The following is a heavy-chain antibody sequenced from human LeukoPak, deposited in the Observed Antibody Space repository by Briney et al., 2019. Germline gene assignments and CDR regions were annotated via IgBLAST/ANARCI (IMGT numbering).Heavy chain of an antibody. CDR1: GYTFTSYG. D-gene: IGHD3-9*01. CDR2: ISAYNGNT. Sequence: ASVKVSCKASGYTFTSYGISWVRQAPGQGLEWMGWISAYNGNTNYAQKLQGRVTMTTDTSTSTAYMELRSLRSDDTAVYYCARVAAQLRYFDWPRRDWGQGTPVTVSS. J-gene: IGHJ4*02. CDR3: ARVAAQLRYFDWPRRD. V-gene: IGHV1-18*01.